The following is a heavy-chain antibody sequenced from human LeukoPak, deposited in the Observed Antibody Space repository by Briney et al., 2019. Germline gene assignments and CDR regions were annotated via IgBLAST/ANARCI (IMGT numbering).Heavy chain of an antibody. V-gene: IGHV4-31*03. J-gene: IGHJ4*02. CDR1: GGSISSGGYY. CDR3: ARVGSGYVNFDY. Sequence: PSETLSLTCTVSGGSISSGGYYWSWIRQHPGKGLEWIGYIYYSGSTYYNPSLKSRVTISVDTSKNRFSLKLSSVTAADTAVYYCARVGSGYVNFDYWGQGTLVTVSS. CDR2: IYYSGST. D-gene: IGHD5-12*01.